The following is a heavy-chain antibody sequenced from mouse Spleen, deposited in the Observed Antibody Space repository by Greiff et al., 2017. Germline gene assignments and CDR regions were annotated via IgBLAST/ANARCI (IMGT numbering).Heavy chain of an antibody. Sequence: EVKLQESVAELVRPGASVKLSCTASGFNIKNTYMHWVKQRPEQGLEWIGRIDPANGNTKYAPKFQGKATITADTSSNTAYLQLSSLTSEDTAIYYCASYYYGSSYGWYFDVWGAGTTVTVSS. D-gene: IGHD1-1*01. J-gene: IGHJ1*01. CDR1: GFNIKNTY. CDR2: IDPANGNT. V-gene: IGHV14-3*01. CDR3: ASYYYGSSYGWYFDV.